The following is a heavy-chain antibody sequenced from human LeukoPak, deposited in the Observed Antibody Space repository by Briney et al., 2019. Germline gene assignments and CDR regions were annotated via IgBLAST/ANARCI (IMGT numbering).Heavy chain of an antibody. CDR1: GYTLTELS. J-gene: IGHJ6*02. D-gene: IGHD5-18*01. Sequence: ASVKVSCKVSGYTLTELSMHWVRQAPGKGLEWMGGFDPEDGETIYAQKFQGRVTMIEDTSTDTAYMELSSLRSEDTAVYYCATVSGYSYDVYYYYGMDVWGQGTTVTVSS. CDR3: ATVSGYSYDVYYYYGMDV. CDR2: FDPEDGET. V-gene: IGHV1-24*01.